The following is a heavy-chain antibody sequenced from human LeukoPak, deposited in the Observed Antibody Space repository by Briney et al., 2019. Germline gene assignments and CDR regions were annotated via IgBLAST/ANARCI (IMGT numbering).Heavy chain of an antibody. D-gene: IGHD3-3*01. Sequence: ASVKVSCKASGYTFTSYGISWVRQAPGQGLEWMGWISAYNGNTKYAQKLQGRVTMTTDTSTSTAYMGLRSLRSDDTAVYYCARNDFWSGYHKRTPFDYWGQGTLVTVSS. J-gene: IGHJ4*02. CDR2: ISAYNGNT. V-gene: IGHV1-18*01. CDR3: ARNDFWSGYHKRTPFDY. CDR1: GYTFTSYG.